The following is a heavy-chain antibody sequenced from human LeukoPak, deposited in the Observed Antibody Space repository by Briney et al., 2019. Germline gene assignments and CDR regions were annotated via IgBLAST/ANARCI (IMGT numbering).Heavy chain of an antibody. V-gene: IGHV3-23*01. CDR3: PRSYSYLRYFDY. D-gene: IGHD5-18*01. Sequence: GGSLRLSCAASGFTFSSYAMSWVRQAPGKGLEWVSAISGSGGSTYYADSVKGRFTISRDNSKNTLYLQMNSLRAEDTAVYYCPRSYSYLRYFDYWGQGTLVTVSS. J-gene: IGHJ4*02. CDR1: GFTFSSYA. CDR2: ISGSGGST.